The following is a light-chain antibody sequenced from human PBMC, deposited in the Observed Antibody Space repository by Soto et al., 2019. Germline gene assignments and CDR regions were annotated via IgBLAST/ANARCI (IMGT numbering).Light chain of an antibody. J-gene: IGLJ2*01. V-gene: IGLV1-40*01. Sequence: QSVLTQPPSVSGAPGQRVTISCTGSSSNIGAGYDVHWYQQLPGTAPKLLIYGNSNLPSGVPDRFSGSKSGPSASLAITGLQAEDEADYYCQSYDSSLSGSVVFGGGTKLTVL. CDR1: SSNIGAGYD. CDR3: QSYDSSLSGSVV. CDR2: GNS.